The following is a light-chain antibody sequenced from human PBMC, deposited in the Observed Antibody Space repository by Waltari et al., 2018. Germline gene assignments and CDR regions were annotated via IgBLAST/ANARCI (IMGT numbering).Light chain of an antibody. CDR1: SLSTSY. CDR3: HSRKGRDNQVV. J-gene: IGLJ3*02. Sequence: SSELTQGPDVSVALGQTVKITCQGESLSTSYASSYQVKPGQAPVLVLFGKEKRPSGIPDRISGYSSGTTSSLTITGAQAEDEADYYCHSRKGRDNQVVFGGGTKLTVL. V-gene: IGLV3-19*01. CDR2: GKE.